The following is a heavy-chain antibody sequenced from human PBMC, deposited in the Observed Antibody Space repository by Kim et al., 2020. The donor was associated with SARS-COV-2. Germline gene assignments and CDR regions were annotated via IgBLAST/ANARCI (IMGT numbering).Heavy chain of an antibody. V-gene: IGHV4-59*01. Sequence: SETLSHTCAVSGGSISSYFWSWIRQPPGKGLEWVGYISYSGGTNYNPSLKSRVTISVDTSKNQFSLKLNSVTPADTAVYYCAREGLSSYGSGTYYDYWGQGALVTVSS. CDR3: AREGLSSYGSGTYYDY. J-gene: IGHJ4*02. CDR2: ISYSGGT. CDR1: GGSISSYF. D-gene: IGHD3-10*01.